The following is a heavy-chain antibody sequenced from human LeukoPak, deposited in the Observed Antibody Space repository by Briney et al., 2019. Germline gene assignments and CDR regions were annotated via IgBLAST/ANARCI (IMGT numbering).Heavy chain of an antibody. Sequence: GGSLRLSCAASGFTFSSYAMSWVRQAPGKGLEWVSAISGSGGSTCYADSVKGRFTISRDNSKNTLYLQMNSLRAEDTAVYYCARSVYCSGGSCYSGVVDYWGQGTLVTVSS. CDR3: ARSVYCSGGSCYSGVVDY. D-gene: IGHD2-15*01. CDR1: GFTFSSYA. J-gene: IGHJ4*02. CDR2: ISGSGGST. V-gene: IGHV3-23*01.